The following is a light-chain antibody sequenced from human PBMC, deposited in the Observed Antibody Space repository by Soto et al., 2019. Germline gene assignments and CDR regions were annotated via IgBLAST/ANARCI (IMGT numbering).Light chain of an antibody. CDR3: QQYNNWPPPIT. V-gene: IGKV3-15*01. Sequence: EIVLTQSPGTLSLSPGARATLSCRASQSVSSSYLAWYQQKPGQAPRLLIYGASTRATGIPARFSGSGSGTEFTLTISSLQSEDFAVYYCQQYNNWPPPITFGQGTRLEIK. CDR2: GAS. CDR1: QSVSSSY. J-gene: IGKJ5*01.